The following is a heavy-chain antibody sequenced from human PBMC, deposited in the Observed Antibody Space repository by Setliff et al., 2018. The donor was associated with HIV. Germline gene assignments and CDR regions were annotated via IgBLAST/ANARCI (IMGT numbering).Heavy chain of an antibody. CDR3: ARAEIYYCTGGNCAQGAFDI. J-gene: IGHJ3*02. CDR1: GYTFTGYF. CDR2: TNPNSGGT. V-gene: IGHV1-2*02. Sequence: ASVKVSCKASGYTFTGYFMHWVRQAPGQGLEFMGWTNPNSGGTNYPQKFQGRVTMSSDTSINTAYMELSRLRSDDTAMYYCARAEIYYCTGGNCAQGAFDIWGQGTMVTVSS. D-gene: IGHD2-15*01.